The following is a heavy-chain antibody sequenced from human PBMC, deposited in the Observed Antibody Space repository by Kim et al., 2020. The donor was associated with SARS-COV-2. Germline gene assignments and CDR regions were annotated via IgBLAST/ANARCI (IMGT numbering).Heavy chain of an antibody. CDR1: GFTFSRYW. CDR3: ARDWISRSPGSVFDY. CDR2: IKHDGSEK. D-gene: IGHD6-6*01. Sequence: GGSLRLSCGASGFTFSRYWMSWVRQAPGKGLEWVAYIKHDGSEKYYVDSVKGRFTISRDNAKNSLYLQMNSLRAEHTAVYYCARDWISRSPGSVFDYWGQGALVTVSS. V-gene: IGHV3-7*01. J-gene: IGHJ4*02.